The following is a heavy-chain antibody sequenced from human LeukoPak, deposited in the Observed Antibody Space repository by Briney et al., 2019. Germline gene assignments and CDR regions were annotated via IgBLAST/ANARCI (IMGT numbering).Heavy chain of an antibody. CDR2: FNRVGRST. D-gene: IGHD2-2*01. CDR1: ESTLSSNS. V-gene: IGHV3-74*01. CDR3: ARLRVECSCTSCYLYFDY. J-gene: IGHJ4*02. Sequence: GGPLRPPGAASESTLSSNSMNWVGKAPGKGLMWFSRFNRVGRSTSYADSVKGRFTIARDNAKNALYLQMNSLRADDTAVYYCARLRVECSCTSCYLYFDYWGQGTLVAVSS.